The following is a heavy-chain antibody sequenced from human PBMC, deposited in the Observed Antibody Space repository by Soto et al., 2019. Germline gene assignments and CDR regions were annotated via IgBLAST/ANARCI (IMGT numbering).Heavy chain of an antibody. Sequence: EVQLLESGGGLVQPGGSLRLSCAASGFTFSSYAMSWVRQAPGKGLEWVSTISGSGGSTYYADSVKGRFTISRDNSKNTLYLQMNSLRAEYTAVYYCARVLLWFGELLPYYYYGMDVWGQGTTVTVSS. D-gene: IGHD3-10*01. V-gene: IGHV3-23*01. J-gene: IGHJ6*02. CDR2: ISGSGGST. CDR1: GFTFSSYA. CDR3: ARVLLWFGELLPYYYYGMDV.